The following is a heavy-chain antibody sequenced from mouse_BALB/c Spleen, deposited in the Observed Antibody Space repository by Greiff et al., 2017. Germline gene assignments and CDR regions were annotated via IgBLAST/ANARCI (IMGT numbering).Heavy chain of an antibody. V-gene: IGHV1-5*01. CDR1: GYSFTSYW. Sequence: EVQLQQSGTVLARPGASVKMSCKASGYSFTSYWMHWVKQRPGQGLEWIGAIYPGNSDTSYNQKFKGKAKLTAVTSASTAYMELSSLTNEDSAVYYCTRSGDYDGYFDVWGAGTTVTVSS. CDR2: IYPGNSDT. D-gene: IGHD2-4*01. CDR3: TRSGDYDGYFDV. J-gene: IGHJ1*01.